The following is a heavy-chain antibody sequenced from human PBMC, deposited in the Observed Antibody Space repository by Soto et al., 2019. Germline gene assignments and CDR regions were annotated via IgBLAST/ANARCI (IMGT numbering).Heavy chain of an antibody. CDR3: ARVGGYSYGGVDY. CDR1: GYTFTSYY. J-gene: IGHJ4*02. V-gene: IGHV1-46*01. Sequence: QVQLVQSGAEVKKPGASVRVSCKASGYTFTSYYMHWVRQAPGQGLEWMGIINPSGGATTYAQKFQGRVTMTRDTSTSTVYMEPSSLRSEDTAMYYCARVGGYSYGGVDYWGQGTLVTVSS. D-gene: IGHD5-18*01. CDR2: INPSGGAT.